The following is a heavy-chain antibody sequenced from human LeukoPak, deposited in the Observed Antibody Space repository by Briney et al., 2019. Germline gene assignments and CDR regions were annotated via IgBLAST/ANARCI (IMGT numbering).Heavy chain of an antibody. V-gene: IGHV4-39*07. J-gene: IGHJ6*03. CDR1: GGSISSSSYY. Sequence: SXTLSLTCTVSGGSISSSSYYWGWIRQPPGKGREWIGSIYYSGSTYYNPSLKSRVTISVDTAKNQFSLKLSSVTAADTAVCYCARSPYCSSTSCYYYYYMEVWGKGTTVTVSS. CDR2: IYYSGST. D-gene: IGHD2-2*01. CDR3: ARSPYCSSTSCYYYYYMEV.